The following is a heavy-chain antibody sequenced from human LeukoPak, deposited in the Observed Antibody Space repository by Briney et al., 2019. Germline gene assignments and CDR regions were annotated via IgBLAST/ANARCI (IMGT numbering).Heavy chain of an antibody. CDR3: ATCSSVGATGCLPHY. CDR2: ISYDGSNK. D-gene: IGHD1-26*01. J-gene: IGHJ4*02. CDR1: GFTFSSYA. Sequence: PGRSLRLSCAASGFTFSSYAMHWVRQAPGKGLEWVAVISYDGSNKYYADSVKGRFTISRDNSKNTLYLQMNSLRAEDTAVYYCATCSSVGATGCLPHYWGQGTLVTVSS. V-gene: IGHV3-30*04.